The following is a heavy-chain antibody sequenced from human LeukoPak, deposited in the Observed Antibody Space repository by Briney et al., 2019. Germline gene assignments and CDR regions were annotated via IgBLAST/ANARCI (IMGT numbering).Heavy chain of an antibody. D-gene: IGHD4-17*01. CDR3: AREQTTVWDAFDI. Sequence: APVKVSCKASGYTFTSYAMHWVRQAPGQRLEWMGWISAGNGNTKYSQKFQGRVTITRDTSASTAYMELSSVTAADTAVYYCAREQTTVWDAFDIWGQGTMVTVSS. J-gene: IGHJ3*02. CDR1: GYTFTSYA. CDR2: ISAGNGNT. V-gene: IGHV1-3*01.